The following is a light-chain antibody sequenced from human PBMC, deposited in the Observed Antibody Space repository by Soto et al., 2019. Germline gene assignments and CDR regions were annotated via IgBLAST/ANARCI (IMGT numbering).Light chain of an antibody. CDR2: GAS. CDR1: QGIGNY. CDR3: QKYNRAPRT. Sequence: DIQMTQSPPSLSASVGDRVTITCRASQGIGNYLAWYQQKPGKVPKLLIYGASTLQSGVPSRFSGSGSETDFTLTISSLRPEDFATYYCQKYNRAPRTFGPGTRVEIK. J-gene: IGKJ1*01. V-gene: IGKV1-27*01.